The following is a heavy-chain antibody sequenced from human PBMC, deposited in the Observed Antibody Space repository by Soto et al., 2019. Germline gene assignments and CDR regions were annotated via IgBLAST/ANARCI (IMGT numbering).Heavy chain of an antibody. CDR1: GLTVSTNY. Sequence: EVQLVETGGGLIQPGGSLRLSCAASGLTVSTNYMSWVRQAPGKGLEWVSVIYSDGNTFYAASVKGRFTISKDNSQNTISSQMSRLRAEDTAIYYCASMVRGAPAGFWGQGTLVTVSS. CDR3: ASMVRGAPAGF. CDR2: IYSDGNT. D-gene: IGHD3-10*01. J-gene: IGHJ4*02. V-gene: IGHV3-53*02.